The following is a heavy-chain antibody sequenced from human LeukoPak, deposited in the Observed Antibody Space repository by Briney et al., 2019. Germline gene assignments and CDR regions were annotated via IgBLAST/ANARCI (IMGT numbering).Heavy chain of an antibody. D-gene: IGHD5-12*01. V-gene: IGHV3-64*01. CDR1: GFTFSSYA. CDR3: ARDPSDSGYDPGYYFDY. CDR2: ISSNGGST. J-gene: IGHJ4*02. Sequence: PGGSLRLSCAASGFTFSSYAMHWVRQAPGKGLEYVSAISSNGGSTYYANSVKGRFTISRDNSKNTLYLQMGSLRAEDMAVYYCARDPSDSGYDPGYYFDYWGQGTLVTVSS.